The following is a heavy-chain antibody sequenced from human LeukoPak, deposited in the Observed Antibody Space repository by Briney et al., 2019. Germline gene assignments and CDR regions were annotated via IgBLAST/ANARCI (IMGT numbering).Heavy chain of an antibody. D-gene: IGHD1-1*01. CDR3: ASQVNVEDFYYFDY. J-gene: IGHJ4*02. Sequence: ASVKVSCKASGYTFTGYYMHWVRQAPGQGLEWMGRINPNSGGTNYAQKFQGRVTMTRDTSISTAYMELSRLRSDDTAVYYCASQVNVEDFYYFDYWGQGTLVTVSS. CDR2: INPNSGGT. CDR1: GYTFTGYY. V-gene: IGHV1-2*06.